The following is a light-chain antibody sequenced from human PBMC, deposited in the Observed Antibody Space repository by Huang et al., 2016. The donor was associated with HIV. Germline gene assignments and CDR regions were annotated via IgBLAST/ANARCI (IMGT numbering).Light chain of an antibody. Sequence: DIKMTQSPSSLSASVGDRVTITCRASQGISNSLAWYQQKPGKAPKLLLYAASRLESGVPSRFSGSGSWTDYTLTISSLQPEDFATYYCQQYYSTPPLTFGGGTKVEIK. J-gene: IGKJ4*01. CDR2: AAS. CDR1: QGISNS. CDR3: QQYYSTPPLT. V-gene: IGKV1-NL1*01.